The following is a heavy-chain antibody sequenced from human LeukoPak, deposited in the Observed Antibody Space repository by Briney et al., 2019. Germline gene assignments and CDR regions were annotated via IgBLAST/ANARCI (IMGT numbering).Heavy chain of an antibody. D-gene: IGHD3-3*01. CDR2: ISGSGGST. V-gene: IGHV3-23*01. Sequence: GGSLRLSCAASGFTFSSYAMSWVRQAPGKGLEWVSAISGSGGSTYYADSVKGRFTISRDNSKNTLYLQMNSLRAEDTAVYYCAKDRTIFGVVTFYYYYGMDVWGQGTTVTVSS. CDR3: AKDRTIFGVVTFYYYYGMDV. J-gene: IGHJ6*02. CDR1: GFTFSSYA.